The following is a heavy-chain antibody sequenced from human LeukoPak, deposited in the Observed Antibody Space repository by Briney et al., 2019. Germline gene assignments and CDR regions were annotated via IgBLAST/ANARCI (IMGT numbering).Heavy chain of an antibody. CDR2: INPNSGGT. CDR1: GYTFIGYY. CDR3: ARDHLGGSWYYY. J-gene: IGHJ4*02. Sequence: GASVKVSCKTSGYTFIGYYLHWVRQAPGHGFEWMGWINPNSGGTNYAQKFQGRVTMTRDTSISTAYMELSRLRSDDTAVYYCARDHLGGSWYYYWGQGTLVTVSS. V-gene: IGHV1-2*02. D-gene: IGHD6-13*01.